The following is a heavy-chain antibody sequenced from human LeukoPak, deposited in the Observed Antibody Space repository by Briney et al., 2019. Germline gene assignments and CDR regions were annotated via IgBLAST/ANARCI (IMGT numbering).Heavy chain of an antibody. CDR2: INPSGGST. J-gene: IGHJ4*02. V-gene: IGHV1-46*01. Sequence: ASVKVSCKASGYTFTSYYMHWVRQAPGQGLEWMGIINPSGGSTSYAQKFQGRVTMTRDMSTSTVYMELSSLRSEDTAVYYCARDNVHCTNGVCYGERIFDYWGQGTLVTVSS. D-gene: IGHD2-8*01. CDR1: GYTFTSYY. CDR3: ARDNVHCTNGVCYGERIFDY.